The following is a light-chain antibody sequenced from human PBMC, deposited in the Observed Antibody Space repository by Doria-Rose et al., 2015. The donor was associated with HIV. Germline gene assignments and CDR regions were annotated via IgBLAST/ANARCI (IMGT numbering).Light chain of an antibody. CDR3: QQYYDTPS. CDR2: WAS. V-gene: IGKV4-1*01. J-gene: IGKJ3*01. Sequence: TQSPESLGMSLGERATLNCKSNQSLLYTSKNYLAWYQQKPGQPPTLLIYWASTRQSVVPARFSGSGSGTDFTLTISSLEAEGVAVYYCQQYYDTPSFGPGTTVDIK. CDR1: QSLLYTSKNY.